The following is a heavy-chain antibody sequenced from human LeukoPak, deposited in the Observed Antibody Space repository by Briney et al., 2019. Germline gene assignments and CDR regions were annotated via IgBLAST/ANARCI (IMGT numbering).Heavy chain of an antibody. CDR3: ARGWGTTYDY. J-gene: IGHJ4*02. D-gene: IGHD1-14*01. CDR2: ISYDGSNK. V-gene: IGHV3-30*03. CDR1: GFTFNNYL. Sequence: GGSLRLSCAASGFTFNNYLMHWVRQAPGEGLEWVAVISYDGSNKYYVDSVKGRFTISRDTSKNTLYLQMNSLRGEDTAVYYCARGWGTTYDYWGQGTLVTVSS.